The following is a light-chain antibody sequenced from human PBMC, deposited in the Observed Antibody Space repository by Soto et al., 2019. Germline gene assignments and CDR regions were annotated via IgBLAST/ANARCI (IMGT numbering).Light chain of an antibody. CDR1: QSVTSGY. CDR3: QEYGTAPYT. CDR2: GAS. Sequence: EIVLTQSPGTLSLSPGERATLSCRVSQSVTSGYLAWYQKKPGQAPRLLIYGASSRATGIPDRFSGSGSGTDFTLTISRLEPEDFAVYYCQEYGTAPYTFGQGTKLEIK. V-gene: IGKV3-20*01. J-gene: IGKJ2*01.